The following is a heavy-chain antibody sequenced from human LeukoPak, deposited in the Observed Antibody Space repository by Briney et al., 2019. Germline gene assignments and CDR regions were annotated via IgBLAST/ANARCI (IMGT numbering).Heavy chain of an antibody. CDR2: ISGSGGST. Sequence: GGSLRLSCAASGFTFSSYAMSWVRQAPGKGLEWVSAISGSGGSTYYADSVKGRFTISRDNSKNTLYLQMNSLRAEDTAVYYCAKDPDIVVVPAAIWFDPWGQGTLVTVSS. CDR1: GFTFSSYA. V-gene: IGHV3-23*01. D-gene: IGHD2-2*01. CDR3: AKDPDIVVVPAAIWFDP. J-gene: IGHJ5*02.